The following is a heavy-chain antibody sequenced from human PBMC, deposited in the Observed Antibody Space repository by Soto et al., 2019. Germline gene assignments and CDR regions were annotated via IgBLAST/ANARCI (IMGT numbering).Heavy chain of an antibody. D-gene: IGHD6-13*01. CDR2: ISHSGIT. Sequence: QVQLQESGPGLVKPSQTLSLACPVSGGSISSGGSYWSWLRQHPGKGLEFIGYISHSGITYYNPSLKSRLTISLDPSNNHFSLTLKSVTAADSAVYYCARSWSSNLFFDSWGQGTLVTVSP. CDR3: ARSWSSNLFFDS. V-gene: IGHV4-31*03. CDR1: GGSISSGGSY. J-gene: IGHJ4*02.